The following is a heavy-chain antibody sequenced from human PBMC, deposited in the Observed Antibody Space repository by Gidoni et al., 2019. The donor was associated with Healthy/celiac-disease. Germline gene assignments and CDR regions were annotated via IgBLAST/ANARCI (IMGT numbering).Heavy chain of an antibody. D-gene: IGHD4-17*01. V-gene: IGHV1-2*02. Sequence: QVQLVQSVAEVKKRGPPVNVYCKASGYTFTGYDMHWVRQAPGQGLEWMGWINPNSGGTNYAQKFQGRVTMTRDTSISTAYMELSRLRSDDTAVYYCARGAVNAFDIWGQGTMVTVSS. CDR3: ARGAVNAFDI. CDR1: GYTFTGYD. J-gene: IGHJ3*02. CDR2: INPNSGGT.